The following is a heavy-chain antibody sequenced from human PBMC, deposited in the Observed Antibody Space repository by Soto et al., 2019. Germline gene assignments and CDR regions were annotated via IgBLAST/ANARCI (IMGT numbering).Heavy chain of an antibody. V-gene: IGHV4-31*01. Sequence: QVQLQESGPGLLKPSQTLSLTCTVSGGSILNGGHYWTWIRQHPGKGLEWIGRIFFSGNTHYNPALQSLLTFSLDTATNQFSLKLTSVTAAHTAIYYCARDNYGGMIDFWGPGTLVTVSS. CDR1: GGSILNGGHY. D-gene: IGHD4-17*01. CDR2: IFFSGNT. CDR3: ARDNYGGMIDF. J-gene: IGHJ4*02.